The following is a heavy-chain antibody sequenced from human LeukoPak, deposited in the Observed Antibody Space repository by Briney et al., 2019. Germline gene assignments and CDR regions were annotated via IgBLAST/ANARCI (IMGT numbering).Heavy chain of an antibody. CDR3: ARRGKCSSTSCYVWYFDY. V-gene: IGHV1-2*02. CDR2: INPNSGGT. Sequence: ASVKVSCKAPGYTFTGYYMHWVRQAPGQGLEWMGWINPNSGGTNYAQKFQGRVTMTRDTSISTAYMELSRLRSDDTAVYYCARRGKCSSTSCYVWYFDYWGQGTLVTVSS. J-gene: IGHJ4*02. CDR1: GYTFTGYY. D-gene: IGHD2-2*01.